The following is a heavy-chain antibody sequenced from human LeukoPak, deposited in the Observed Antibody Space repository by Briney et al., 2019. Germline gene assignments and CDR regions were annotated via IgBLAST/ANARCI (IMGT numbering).Heavy chain of an antibody. D-gene: IGHD3-10*01. CDR2: VWYVGTNT. J-gene: IGHJ6*03. CDR1: GFTFSNYG. Sequence: GGSLRLSCAASGFTFSNYGMHWVRQAPGKGLEWVAIVWYVGTNTYYADSVKGRFTISRDNSKNTLYLQMNSLRVEDTAIYYCAKTPSQWFGEMSYMDVWGKGTTVSVSS. V-gene: IGHV3-30*02. CDR3: AKTPSQWFGEMSYMDV.